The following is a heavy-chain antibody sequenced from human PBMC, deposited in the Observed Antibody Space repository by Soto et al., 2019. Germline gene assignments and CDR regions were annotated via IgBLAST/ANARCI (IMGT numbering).Heavy chain of an antibody. Sequence: QVQLVQSGAEVKKPGSSVKVSCKASGGTFSSYAISWVRQAPGQGLEWMGGIIPIFGTANYAQKFQGRVTITADESTSTAYMELSSLGYEDTAVYYCARSRARGDCSTTSCLSFPYYYYGMDVWGQGTTVTVSS. V-gene: IGHV1-69*01. CDR3: ARSRARGDCSTTSCLSFPYYYYGMDV. D-gene: IGHD2-2*01. J-gene: IGHJ6*02. CDR1: GGTFSSYA. CDR2: IIPIFGTA.